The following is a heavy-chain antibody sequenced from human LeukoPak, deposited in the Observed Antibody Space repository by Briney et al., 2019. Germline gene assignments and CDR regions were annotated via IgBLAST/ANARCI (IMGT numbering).Heavy chain of an antibody. D-gene: IGHD3-10*01. V-gene: IGHV1-69*13. Sequence: PVKVSCKASGGTFSSYAISWVRQAPGQGLEWMGGIIPIFGTANYAQKFQGRVTITADESTSTAYMELSSLRSEDTAVYYCARYGTMVRGVPDYYYYMDVWGKGTTVTISS. CDR2: IIPIFGTA. CDR3: ARYGTMVRGVPDYYYYMDV. CDR1: GGTFSSYA. J-gene: IGHJ6*03.